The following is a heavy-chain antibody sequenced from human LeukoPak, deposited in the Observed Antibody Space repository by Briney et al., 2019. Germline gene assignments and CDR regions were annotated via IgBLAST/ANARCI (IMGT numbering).Heavy chain of an antibody. J-gene: IGHJ4*02. D-gene: IGHD3-16*01. Sequence: GGSLRLSCAASGFPFDRYWMSWVRLAPGKGLEWVANIKHDGSEKTFVDSVKGRFTISRNNAENSPYKQMNSLRAEDTAVYYCARQPIYEAYFDFWGQGTLVTVSS. CDR2: IKHDGSEK. CDR1: GFPFDRYW. V-gene: IGHV3-7*01. CDR3: ARQPIYEAYFDF.